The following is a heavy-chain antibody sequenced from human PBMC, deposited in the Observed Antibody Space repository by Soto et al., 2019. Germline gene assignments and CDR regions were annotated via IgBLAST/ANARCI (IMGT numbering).Heavy chain of an antibody. D-gene: IGHD2-15*01. CDR1: GFTFRIYA. Sequence: GSLRLSCAASGFTFRIYAVGWVRQGPGKGLEWVAVVSIGGSTHYADSVRGRFTISRDNSKNTLSLQMNSLTAEDTAVYFCAKRRGAGAHFDYWAQGALVTVSS. CDR2: VSIGGST. J-gene: IGHJ4*02. V-gene: IGHV3-23*01. CDR3: AKRRGAGAHFDY.